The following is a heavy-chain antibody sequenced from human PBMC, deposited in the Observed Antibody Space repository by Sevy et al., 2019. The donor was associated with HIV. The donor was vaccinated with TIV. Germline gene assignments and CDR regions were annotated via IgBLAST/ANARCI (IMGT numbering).Heavy chain of an antibody. V-gene: IGHV4-31*03. D-gene: IGHD1-26*01. CDR2: IYYSGST. J-gene: IGHJ4*02. Sequence: SETLSLTCTVSGGSISSGAYYWSWIRQHPGKGLEWIGYIYYSGSTYYNPSLKSRINISVDTSKNQFSLKLNSVTAADTAVYYCARSSGSYYSHFDYWGQGTLVTVSS. CDR1: GGSISSGAYY. CDR3: ARSSGSYYSHFDY.